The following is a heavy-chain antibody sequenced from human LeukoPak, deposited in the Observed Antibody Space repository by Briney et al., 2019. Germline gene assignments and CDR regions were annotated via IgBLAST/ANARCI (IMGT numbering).Heavy chain of an antibody. CDR2: IFAGGDAA. CDR1: GFTFSDYA. V-gene: IGHV3-23*01. CDR3: AKNYYDRRGPYSWVFDY. D-gene: IGHD3-22*01. Sequence: PGGSLRLSCPVSGFTFSDYAMTWVRQAPGKGLEWVSSIFAGGDAALYADSVRGRFTIFRDDSKSTLFLQMHSLRAEDTAIYYCAKNYYDRRGPYSWVFDYWGQGTLVTVSS. J-gene: IGHJ4*02.